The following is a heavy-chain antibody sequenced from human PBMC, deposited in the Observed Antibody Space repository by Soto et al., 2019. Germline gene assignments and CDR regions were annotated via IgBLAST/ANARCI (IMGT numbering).Heavy chain of an antibody. J-gene: IGHJ4*02. V-gene: IGHV4-59*08. CDR3: ARLWSSSWSGGYYFDY. CDR1: GGSISSYY. CDR2: IYYSGST. Sequence: SETLSLTCTVSGGSISSYYWSWIRQPPGKGLEWIGYIYYSGSTNYNPSLKSRVTISVDTSKNQFSLKLSSVTAADTAVYYCARLWSSSWSGGYYFDYWGQGTLVTVSS. D-gene: IGHD6-13*01.